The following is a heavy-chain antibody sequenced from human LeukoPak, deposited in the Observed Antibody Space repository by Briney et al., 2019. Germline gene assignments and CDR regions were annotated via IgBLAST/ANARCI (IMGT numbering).Heavy chain of an antibody. Sequence: SETLSLTCAVYGGSFSGYYWSWIRQPPGKGLEWIGEINHSGSTNYNPSLKSRVTISVDTSKNQFSLKLSSVTAADTAVYYCARGGYCSSISCLRNYFYYYYMDVWGKGTTVTVSS. D-gene: IGHD2-2*01. J-gene: IGHJ6*03. V-gene: IGHV4-34*01. CDR3: ARGGYCSSISCLRNYFYYYYMDV. CDR1: GGSFSGYY. CDR2: INHSGST.